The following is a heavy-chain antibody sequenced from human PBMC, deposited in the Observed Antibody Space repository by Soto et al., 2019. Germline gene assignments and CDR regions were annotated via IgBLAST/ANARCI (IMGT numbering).Heavy chain of an antibody. J-gene: IGHJ4*02. CDR1: GGTFSSYA. CDR2: IIPIFGTA. V-gene: IGHV1-69*13. Sequence: SVKVSCKASGGTFSSYAISWVRQAPGQGLEWMGGIIPIFGTANYAQKFQGRVTITADESTSTAYMELSSLRSEDTAVYYCATRRRYSSGWYGRDYWGQGTLVTVSS. CDR3: ATRRRYSSGWYGRDY. D-gene: IGHD6-19*01.